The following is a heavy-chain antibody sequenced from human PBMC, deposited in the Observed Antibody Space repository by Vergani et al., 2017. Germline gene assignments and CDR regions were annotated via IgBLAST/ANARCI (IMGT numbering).Heavy chain of an antibody. J-gene: IGHJ4*02. V-gene: IGHV3-30*02. CDR3: AKEGGGYWSGGTCYPEY. CDR1: GFTFNSYG. CDR2: IRSDESRR. D-gene: IGHD2-15*01. Sequence: QVQLVESGGGVVQPGGSLRLSCAASGFTFNSYGMHWVRQAPGKGLEWVASIRSDESRRYYGDSMEVPFTISRDNAKNTLYLQMKSLRPEDTAVYYCAKEGGGYWSGGTCYPEYWGQGTLVIVSS.